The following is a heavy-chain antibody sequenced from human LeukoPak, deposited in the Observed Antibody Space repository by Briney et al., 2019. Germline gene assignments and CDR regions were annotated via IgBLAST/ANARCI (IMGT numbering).Heavy chain of an antibody. CDR2: IIPIFGTA. Sequence: SVKVSCKASGGTFGSYAISWVRQAPGQGLEWMGGIIPIFGTANYAQKFQGRVTITADESTSTAYMELSSLRSEDTAVYYCAREGYCSSTSCYGDAFDIWGQGTMVTVSS. CDR3: AREGYCSSTSCYGDAFDI. J-gene: IGHJ3*02. D-gene: IGHD2-2*01. V-gene: IGHV1-69*13. CDR1: GGTFGSYA.